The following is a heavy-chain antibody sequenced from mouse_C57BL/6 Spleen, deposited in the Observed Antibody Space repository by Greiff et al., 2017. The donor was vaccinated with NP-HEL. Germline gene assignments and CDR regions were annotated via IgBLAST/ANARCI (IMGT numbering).Heavy chain of an antibody. V-gene: IGHV1-55*01. D-gene: IGHD2-1*01. J-gene: IGHJ2*01. Sequence: VQLVESGAELVKPGASVKMSCKASGYTFTSYWITWVKQRPGQGLEWIGDIYPGSGSTNYNEKFKSKATLTVDTSSSTAYMQLSSLTSEDSAVYYCARDLPGFDYWGQGTTLTVSS. CDR2: IYPGSGST. CDR1: GYTFTSYW. CDR3: ARDLPGFDY.